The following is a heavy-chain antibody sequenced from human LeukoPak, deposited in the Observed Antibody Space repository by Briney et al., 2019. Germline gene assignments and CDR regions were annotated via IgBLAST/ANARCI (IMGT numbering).Heavy chain of an antibody. CDR2: INHSGST. J-gene: IGHJ4*02. Sequence: SETLSLTCTVYGGSFSGYYWSWIRQPPGKGLEWIGEINHSGSTNYNPSLKRRVTVSVDTSKTQFSLKLSSVPAADMAVYYCARAKDSYGSLTIDYWGQGTLVTVSS. D-gene: IGHD5-18*01. CDR1: GGSFSGYY. CDR3: ARAKDSYGSLTIDY. V-gene: IGHV4-34*01.